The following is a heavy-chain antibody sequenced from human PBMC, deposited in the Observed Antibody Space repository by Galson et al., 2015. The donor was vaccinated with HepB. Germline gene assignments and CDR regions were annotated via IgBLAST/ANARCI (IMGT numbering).Heavy chain of an antibody. CDR1: GYTFTNYY. CDR3: ARGGSYFDGRGSLYNWFDP. D-gene: IGHD3-22*01. Sequence: SVKVSCKASGYTFTNYYLHWVRQAPGQGLEWMAIIDPRGGSTTFAQKFQGRVTLTRDTSTSTVYMELSSLRSEDTAVYYCARGGSYFDGRGSLYNWFDPRGQGTLVTVSS. CDR2: IDPRGGST. J-gene: IGHJ5*02. V-gene: IGHV1-46*01.